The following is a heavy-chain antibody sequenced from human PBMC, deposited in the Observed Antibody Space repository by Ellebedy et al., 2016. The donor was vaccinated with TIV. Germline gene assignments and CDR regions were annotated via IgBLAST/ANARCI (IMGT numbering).Heavy chain of an antibody. V-gene: IGHV3-33*08. J-gene: IGHJ4*02. CDR2: VWSDGSNK. CDR3: AREGHYDDSSSPFDF. CDR1: GFTISTYG. D-gene: IGHD3-22*01. Sequence: PGGSLRLSCAASGFTISTYGMHWVRQAPGKGLQCVAVVWSDGSNKFYADSVKGRFTISRGSSKNTLYLQMNRLTAEDTALYSCAREGHYDDSSSPFDFWGQGTLVTVSS.